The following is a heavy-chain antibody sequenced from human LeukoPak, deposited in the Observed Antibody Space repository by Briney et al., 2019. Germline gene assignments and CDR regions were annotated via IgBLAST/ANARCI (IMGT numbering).Heavy chain of an antibody. V-gene: IGHV1-18*01. Sequence: ASVKVSCKASGYTFTIYGISWMRQAPGQGLERMGWISAYNGNTNYAQKLQGRVTMTTDTSTSTAYMELWSLRSDDTAVYYCARVGGVVAVAGTFDYWGQGTLVTVSS. CDR1: GYTFTIYG. J-gene: IGHJ4*02. D-gene: IGHD6-19*01. CDR3: ARVGGVVAVAGTFDY. CDR2: ISAYNGNT.